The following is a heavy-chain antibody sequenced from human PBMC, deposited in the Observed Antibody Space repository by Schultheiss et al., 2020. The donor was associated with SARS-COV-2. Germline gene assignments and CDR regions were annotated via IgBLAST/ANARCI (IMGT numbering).Heavy chain of an antibody. Sequence: SETLSLTCAVYGGSFSGYYWSWIRQPPGKGLEWIGYVYSSGNTNYNPSLKSRVTMSVDTSKNQFSLKLSSVTAADTAVYYCARAGYCSGGSCLYYYYGMDVWGQGTTVTVSS. J-gene: IGHJ6*02. D-gene: IGHD2-15*01. CDR3: ARAGYCSGGSCLYYYYGMDV. CDR1: GGSFSGYY. CDR2: VYSSGNT. V-gene: IGHV4-59*12.